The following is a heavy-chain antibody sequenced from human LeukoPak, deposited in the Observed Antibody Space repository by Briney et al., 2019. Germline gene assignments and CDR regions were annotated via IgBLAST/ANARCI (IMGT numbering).Heavy chain of an antibody. J-gene: IGHJ4*02. CDR2: MSAYNGNT. Sequence: ASVKVSCKASGYTFTSYGISWVRQAPGQGLEWMGCMSAYNGNTNYAQKLQGRVTMTTDTSTSTAYMELRSLRSDDTAVYYCARDRRGCSSTSCYEAYFDYWGQGTLVTVSS. V-gene: IGHV1-18*01. CDR1: GYTFTSYG. CDR3: ARDRRGCSSTSCYEAYFDY. D-gene: IGHD2-2*01.